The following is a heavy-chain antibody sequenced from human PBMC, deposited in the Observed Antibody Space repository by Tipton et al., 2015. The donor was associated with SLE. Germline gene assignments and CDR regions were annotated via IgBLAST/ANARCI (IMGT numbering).Heavy chain of an antibody. CDR1: GGSIRSSSYY. J-gene: IGHJ4*02. CDR2: LYYSGST. V-gene: IGHV4-39*01. D-gene: IGHD3-22*01. CDR3: ASLGSGYSDY. Sequence: TLSLTCTVSGGSIRSSSYYWGWIRQPPGKGLEWIGSLYYSGSTYYNPSLKSRVTISVDMSKNQFSLKLSSVTAADTAVYYCASLGSGYSDYWGQGTLVTVSS.